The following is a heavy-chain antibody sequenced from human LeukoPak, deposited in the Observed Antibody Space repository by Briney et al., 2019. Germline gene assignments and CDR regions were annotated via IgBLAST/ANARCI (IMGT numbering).Heavy chain of an antibody. CDR2: IYPGDSDT. J-gene: IGHJ4*02. CDR1: GYSFISYW. Sequence: GESLKISCKGSGYSFISYWIGWVRQMPEKGLEWMGIIYPGDSDTTYSPSFQGQVTISADKSINTAYLQWRSLKASDTAMYYCARSFAHVERYYFDYWGQGTLVSVSS. V-gene: IGHV5-51*01. CDR3: ARSFAHVERYYFDY. D-gene: IGHD1-1*01.